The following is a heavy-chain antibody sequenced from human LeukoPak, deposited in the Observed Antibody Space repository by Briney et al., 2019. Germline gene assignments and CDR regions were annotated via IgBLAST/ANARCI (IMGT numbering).Heavy chain of an antibody. D-gene: IGHD6-13*01. CDR1: GFTFSYYN. J-gene: IGHJ4*02. Sequence: GRSLRLSCAASGFTFSYYNMNWVRQAPGKGLEWVSYIGSSSDTVFYPDSVKGRFTISRDNSKNTLYLQMNSLRAEDTAVYYCAKDQVIAAAANSDYWGQGTLVTVSS. CDR3: AKDQVIAAAANSDY. V-gene: IGHV3-48*01. CDR2: IGSSSDTV.